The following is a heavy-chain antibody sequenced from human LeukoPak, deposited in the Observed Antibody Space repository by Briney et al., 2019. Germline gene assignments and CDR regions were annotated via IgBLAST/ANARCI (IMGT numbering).Heavy chain of an antibody. D-gene: IGHD6-13*01. V-gene: IGHV4-59*01. CDR1: GGSISSYT. J-gene: IGHJ4*02. CDR2: IYYSGST. CDR3: AREVRDSSSWYYFDY. Sequence: SETLSLTCTVSGGSISSYTWSWIRQPPGKGLGWSGYIYYSGSTNYNPSLKSRATISVDTSKNQFSLKLSSVTAADTAVYYCAREVRDSSSWYYFDYWGQGTLVTVSS.